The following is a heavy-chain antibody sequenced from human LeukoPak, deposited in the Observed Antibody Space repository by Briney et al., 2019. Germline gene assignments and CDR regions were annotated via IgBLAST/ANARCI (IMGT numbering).Heavy chain of an antibody. Sequence: GGSLRLSCAASGFTFSTFAMSWVRQAPGKGPEWVSVISGSGGSTYYADSVKGRFTISRDNSKNTLYLQMNSLRAEDTAVYYCARDTTWIQLWLHYWGQGTLVTVSS. D-gene: IGHD5-18*01. CDR3: ARDTTWIQLWLHY. V-gene: IGHV3-23*01. CDR1: GFTFSTFA. J-gene: IGHJ4*02. CDR2: ISGSGGST.